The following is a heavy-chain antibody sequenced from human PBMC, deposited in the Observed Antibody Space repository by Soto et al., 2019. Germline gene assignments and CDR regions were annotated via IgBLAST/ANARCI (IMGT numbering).Heavy chain of an antibody. J-gene: IGHJ4*02. Sequence: SETLSLTCAVYGGSFSGYYWSWIRQPPGKGLEWIGEINHSGSTNYNPSLKSRVTISVDTSKNQFSLKLSSVTAADTAVYYCARGPYSPTPFDYWGQGXLVTVHS. CDR1: GGSFSGYY. D-gene: IGHD5-18*01. CDR3: ARGPYSPTPFDY. CDR2: INHSGST. V-gene: IGHV4-34*01.